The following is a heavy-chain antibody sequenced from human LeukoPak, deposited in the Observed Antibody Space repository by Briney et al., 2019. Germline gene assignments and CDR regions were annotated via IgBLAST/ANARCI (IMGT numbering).Heavy chain of an antibody. CDR2: ISSGSTYI. D-gene: IGHD2-8*01. CDR3: ARDASDCTNGVCYFDY. CDR1: GFTFSSYT. V-gene: IGHV3-21*01. J-gene: IGHJ4*02. Sequence: GGSLRLSCAASGFTFSSYTMNWVRQAPGKGLEWVSSISSGSTYIYYADSVKGRFTISRDNAKNTLYLQMNSLRAEDTAVYYCARDASDCTNGVCYFDYWGQGTLVTVSS.